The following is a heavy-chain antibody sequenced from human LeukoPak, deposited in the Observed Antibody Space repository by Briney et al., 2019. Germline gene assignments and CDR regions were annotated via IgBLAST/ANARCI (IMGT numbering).Heavy chain of an antibody. CDR2: IYYSGST. CDR3: ARGRYYYDSSGYGDWFDP. D-gene: IGHD3-22*01. V-gene: IGHV4-39*07. J-gene: IGHJ5*02. CDR1: GGSISSSSYD. Sequence: SETLSLACTVSGGSISSSSYDWGWIRQPPGKGLEWIGRIYYSGSTYYNPSLKSRVNISVDTSTNQRSLKLSSATAADTAVYYCARGRYYYDSSGYGDWFDPWGQGTLVTVSS.